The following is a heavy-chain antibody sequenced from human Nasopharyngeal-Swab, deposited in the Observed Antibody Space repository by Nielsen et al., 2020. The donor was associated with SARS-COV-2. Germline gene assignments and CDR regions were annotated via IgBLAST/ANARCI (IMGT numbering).Heavy chain of an antibody. CDR1: GFTFGTCW. CDR3: ARGYAAMGFSDY. V-gene: IGHV3-74*01. D-gene: IGHD2-2*01. Sequence: GESLKISCAASGFTFGTCWMHWVRQAPGKGLEWVSRINSDGSSTGDADSVKGRFTVSRDNAKNTLYLQMNSLRAEDTAVYYCARGYAAMGFSDYWGQGTLVTVSS. CDR2: INSDGSST. J-gene: IGHJ4*02.